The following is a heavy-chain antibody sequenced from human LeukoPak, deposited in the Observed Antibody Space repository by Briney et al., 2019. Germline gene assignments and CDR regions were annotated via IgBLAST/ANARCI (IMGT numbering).Heavy chain of an antibody. Sequence: SETLSLTCTVSGGSISSGDYYWSWIRQPPGKGLEWIGYIYYSGSTYYNPSLKSRVTISVDTPKNQFSLKLSSVTAADTAVYYCARVLASLPPDYWGQGTLVTVSS. CDR3: ARVLASLPPDY. J-gene: IGHJ4*02. V-gene: IGHV4-30-4*01. CDR2: IYYSGST. D-gene: IGHD2-8*02. CDR1: GGSISSGDYY.